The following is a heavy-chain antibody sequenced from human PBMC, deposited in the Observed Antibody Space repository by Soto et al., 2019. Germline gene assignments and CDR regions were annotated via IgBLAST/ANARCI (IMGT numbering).Heavy chain of an antibody. CDR2: ISYDGNNK. J-gene: IGHJ4*02. CDR1: GFTYSTYT. Sequence: PGGSLRLSCAASGFTYSTYTMHWVRQAPGKGLEWVAVISYDGNNKFYADSVKGRFTISRDSTKQTLYLQMNSLRPDDTAMYYCATLTKYDILTGFYPCWGQGTLVTVSS. D-gene: IGHD3-9*01. CDR3: ATLTKYDILTGFYPC. V-gene: IGHV3-30-3*01.